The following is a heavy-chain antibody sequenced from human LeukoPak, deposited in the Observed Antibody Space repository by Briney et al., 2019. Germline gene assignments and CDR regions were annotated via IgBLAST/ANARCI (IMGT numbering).Heavy chain of an antibody. CDR1: GLTFSSYS. CDR2: ISSSSSYI. Sequence: PGGSLRLSCAASGLTFSSYSMNWVRQPPGKGLEWVSSISSSSSYIYYADSVKGRFTISRDNAKNSLYLQMNSLRAEDTAVYYCATDYYDSSVYYQNLYYFDYWGQGTLVTVSS. CDR3: ATDYYDSSVYYQNLYYFDY. J-gene: IGHJ4*02. V-gene: IGHV3-21*01. D-gene: IGHD3-22*01.